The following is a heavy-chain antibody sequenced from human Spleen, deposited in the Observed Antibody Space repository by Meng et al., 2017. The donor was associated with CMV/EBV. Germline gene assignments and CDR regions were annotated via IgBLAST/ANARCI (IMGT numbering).Heavy chain of an antibody. CDR1: FNDYY. Sequence: FNDYYIHWLRQAPGQGPEWMGWINPNSGDTNFAQRFQGRITMTRDTSISTTYMDLSRLTSDDTAVYYCARLPRVIHLGVSGHQTEDIWGQGTMVTVSS. CDR2: INPNSGDT. V-gene: IGHV1-2*02. J-gene: IGHJ3*02. CDR3: ARLPRVIHLGVSGHQTEDI. D-gene: IGHD2-15*01.